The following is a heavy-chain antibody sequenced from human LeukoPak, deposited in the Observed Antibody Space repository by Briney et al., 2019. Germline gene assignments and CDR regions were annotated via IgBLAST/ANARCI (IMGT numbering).Heavy chain of an antibody. D-gene: IGHD3-3*01. V-gene: IGHV1-8*01. CDR2: MNPNSGNT. Sequence: ASVKVSCKASGYTFTSYDINWVRQATGQGLEWMGWMNPNSGNTGYAQKFQGRVTMTRNTSISTAYMELSSLRSEDTAVYYCARRDPGDFWSGYSRLLDYWGQGTLLTVSS. J-gene: IGHJ4*02. CDR1: GYTFTSYD. CDR3: ARRDPGDFWSGYSRLLDY.